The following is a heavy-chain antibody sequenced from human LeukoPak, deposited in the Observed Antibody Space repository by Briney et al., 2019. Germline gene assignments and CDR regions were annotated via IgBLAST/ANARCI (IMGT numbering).Heavy chain of an antibody. CDR3: ARGSSDGDYYWFDT. Sequence: PSETLSLPCAVYGGSFRGYYWSWIRQPPGKGLEWIGEINHSGSTNYNPSLKSRVTISVDTSKNQFSLKLSSVTAADTAVYYCARGSSDGDYYWFDTWGQGTLVTVSS. CDR2: INHSGST. V-gene: IGHV4-34*01. D-gene: IGHD4-17*01. J-gene: IGHJ5*02. CDR1: GGSFRGYY.